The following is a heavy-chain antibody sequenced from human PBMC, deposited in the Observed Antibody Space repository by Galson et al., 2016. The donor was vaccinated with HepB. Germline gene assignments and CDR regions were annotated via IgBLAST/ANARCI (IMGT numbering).Heavy chain of an antibody. Sequence: SLRLSCAASGFTFDDYALHWVRQAPGKGLEWVSGITWNSVSKDYADSVMGRFTISRDNAKNMLFLQMNSLRTEDTALYYCTRVKGAPHAFDIWGQGTVVTVSS. CDR1: GFTFDDYA. J-gene: IGHJ3*02. V-gene: IGHV3-9*01. CDR3: TRVKGAPHAFDI. CDR2: ITWNSVSK.